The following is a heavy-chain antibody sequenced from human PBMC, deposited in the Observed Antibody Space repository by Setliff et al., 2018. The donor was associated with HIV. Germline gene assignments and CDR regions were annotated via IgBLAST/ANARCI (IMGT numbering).Heavy chain of an antibody. J-gene: IGHJ3*02. CDR2: INPTGGST. D-gene: IGHD5-12*01. V-gene: IGHV1-46*01. CDR3: ASAGAWQRNALDI. CDR1: GYSFTNHY. Sequence: GGPVKVSCKPSGYSFTNHYMHWVRQAPGQGLEWMGVINPTGGSTRNTQKFQGRVAMTRDTSTSTVYMELSSLRSEDTAVYYCASAGAWQRNALDIWGQGTMVTVSS.